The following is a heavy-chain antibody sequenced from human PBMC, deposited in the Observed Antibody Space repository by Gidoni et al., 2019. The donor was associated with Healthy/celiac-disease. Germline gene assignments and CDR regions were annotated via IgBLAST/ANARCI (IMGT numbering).Heavy chain of an antibody. CDR1: GYSFTSYW. CDR3: ARHCSSTSCYKGLDY. J-gene: IGHJ4*02. CDR2: IDPSDSYT. V-gene: IGHV5-10-1*03. D-gene: IGHD2-2*02. Sequence: EVQLVQSGAEVTKPGASLRISCKGAGYSFTSYWISWVRQMPGKGLEWMGRIDPSDSYTNYSPSFQGHVTISADKSISTAYLQWSSLKASDTAMDYCARHCSSTSCYKGLDYWGQGTLVTVSS.